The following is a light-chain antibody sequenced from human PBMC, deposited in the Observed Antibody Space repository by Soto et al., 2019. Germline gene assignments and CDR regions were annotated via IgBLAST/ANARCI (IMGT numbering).Light chain of an antibody. CDR2: KAS. Sequence: DFQLTQSPSTLSASVGDTVTITCRASQSISIWLAWYQQKPGKAPKLLIYKASTLKSGVPSRFSGSGSGTEFTLTISSLQPDDFATYYCQHYNSYSEAFGQGTKVDIK. CDR3: QHYNSYSEA. CDR1: QSISIW. V-gene: IGKV1-5*03. J-gene: IGKJ1*01.